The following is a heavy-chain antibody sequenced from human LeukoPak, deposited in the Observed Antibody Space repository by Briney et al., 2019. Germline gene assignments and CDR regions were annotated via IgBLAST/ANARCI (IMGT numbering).Heavy chain of an antibody. D-gene: IGHD3-10*01. CDR1: GFTFSSYG. CDR3: ARVSPPETGYYYGMDV. Sequence: GGSLRLSCAASGFTFSSYGMHWVRQAPGKGLEWVAVISYDGSNKYYADSVKGRFTISRDNAKNSLYLQMNSLRAEDTAVYYCARVSPPETGYYYGMDVWGQGTTVTVSS. CDR2: ISYDGSNK. J-gene: IGHJ6*02. V-gene: IGHV3-30*03.